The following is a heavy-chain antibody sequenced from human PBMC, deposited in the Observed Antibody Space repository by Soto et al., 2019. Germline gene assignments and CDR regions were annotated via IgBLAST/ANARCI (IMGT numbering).Heavy chain of an antibody. Sequence: SETLSLTCAVYGGSFSGYYWSWIRQPPGKGLEWIGEINHSGSTNYNPSLKSRVTISVDTSKNQFSLKLSSVTAADMAVYYCARGPGTSNCSGGSCYLTRAFDIWGQGTMVTVSS. V-gene: IGHV4-34*01. CDR2: INHSGST. CDR1: GGSFSGYY. D-gene: IGHD2-15*01. CDR3: ARGPGTSNCSGGSCYLTRAFDI. J-gene: IGHJ3*02.